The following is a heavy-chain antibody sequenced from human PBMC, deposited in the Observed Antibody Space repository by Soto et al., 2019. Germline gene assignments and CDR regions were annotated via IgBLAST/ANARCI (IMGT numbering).Heavy chain of an antibody. CDR1: GYSFTSYW. CDR3: ARTPGLEVAASWEYYYFSGMDV. Sequence: PGESLKISCEASGYSFTSYWIGWVRQMPGKGLEWMGIIHPGDSDTKYSPSFQGQVTISVDKSITTAYLQWSSLKASDTAMYYCARTPGLEVAASWEYYYFSGMDVWGQGTRVTVSS. V-gene: IGHV5-51*01. D-gene: IGHD2-15*01. CDR2: IHPGDSDT. J-gene: IGHJ6*02.